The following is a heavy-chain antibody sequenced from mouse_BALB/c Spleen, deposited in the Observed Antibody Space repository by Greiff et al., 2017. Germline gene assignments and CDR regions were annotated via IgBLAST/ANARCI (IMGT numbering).Heavy chain of an antibody. Sequence: VQGVESGAELVRPGTSVKISCKASGYTFTNYWLGWVKQRPGHGLEWIGDIYPGGGYTNYNEKFKSKATLTVDKPSSTAYMQLSSLTSEDSAVYYCTRSGDRTVVAPLDYWGQGTTLTVSS. CDR1: GYTFTNYW. CDR3: TRSGDRTVVAPLDY. J-gene: IGHJ2*01. CDR2: IYPGGGYT. V-gene: IGHV1-63*01. D-gene: IGHD1-1*01.